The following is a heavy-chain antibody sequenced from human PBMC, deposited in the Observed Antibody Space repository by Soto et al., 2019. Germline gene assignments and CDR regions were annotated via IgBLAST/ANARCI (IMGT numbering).Heavy chain of an antibody. Sequence: ASVKVSCKASGGTFSSYAISWVRQAPGQGLEWMGGIIPIFGTANYAQKFQGRVTITADESTSTAYMELSSLRSEDTAVYYCARVWSARDYYYYGMDVWGQGTTVTVSS. D-gene: IGHD2-8*02. CDR1: GGTFSSYA. V-gene: IGHV1-69*13. CDR2: IIPIFGTA. J-gene: IGHJ6*02. CDR3: ARVWSARDYYYYGMDV.